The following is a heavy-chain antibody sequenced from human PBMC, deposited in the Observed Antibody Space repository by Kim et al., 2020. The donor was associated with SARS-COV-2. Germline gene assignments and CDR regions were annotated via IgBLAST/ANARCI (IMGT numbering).Heavy chain of an antibody. CDR3: ARCLRGGDYVNYFDY. J-gene: IGHJ4*02. V-gene: IGHV4-31*03. D-gene: IGHD4-17*01. CDR1: GGSISSGGYY. Sequence: SETLSLTCTVSGGSISSGGYYWSWIRQHPGKGLEWIGYIYYSGSTYYNPSLKSRVTISVDTSKNQFSLKLSSVTAADTAVYYCARCLRGGDYVNYFDYWGQGTLVTVSS. CDR2: IYYSGST.